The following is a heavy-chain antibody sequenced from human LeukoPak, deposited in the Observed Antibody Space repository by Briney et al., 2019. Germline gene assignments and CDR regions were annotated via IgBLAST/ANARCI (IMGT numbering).Heavy chain of an antibody. CDR1: GFTFSSYS. D-gene: IGHD1-26*01. V-gene: IGHV3-21*01. J-gene: IGHJ4*02. Sequence: GGSLRLSCAASGFTFSSYSMNWVRQAPGKGLEWVSSISSSSSYIYYADSVKGRFTISRDNAKNSLYLQMNSLRAEDTAVYYCARASGQWEIPGENDYWGQGTLVTVSS. CDR2: ISSSSSYI. CDR3: ARASGQWEIPGENDY.